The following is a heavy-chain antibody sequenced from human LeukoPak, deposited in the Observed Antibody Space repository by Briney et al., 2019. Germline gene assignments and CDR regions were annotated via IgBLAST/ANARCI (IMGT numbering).Heavy chain of an antibody. CDR2: ISSSGSTI. CDR1: GFTFSSYE. Sequence: GGSLRLSCAASGFTFSSYEMNWVRQAPGKGLEWVSYISSSGSTIYYADSVKGRFTISRDNAKNSLYLQMNSLRAEDTAVYYCAREGGTYYDILTGYYSPAYFDYWGQGTLVTVSS. D-gene: IGHD3-9*01. CDR3: AREGGTYYDILTGYYSPAYFDY. J-gene: IGHJ4*02. V-gene: IGHV3-48*03.